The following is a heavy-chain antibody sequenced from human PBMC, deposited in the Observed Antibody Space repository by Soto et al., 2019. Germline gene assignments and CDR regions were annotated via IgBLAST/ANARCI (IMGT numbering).Heavy chain of an antibody. V-gene: IGHV6-1*01. J-gene: IGHJ3*02. CDR1: GDSVSSNSAA. CDR2: TYYRSKWYN. Sequence: PSQTLSLTCAISGDSVSSNSAAWNWIRQSPSRGLEWLGRTYYRSKWYNDYAVSVKSRITINPDTSKNQFSLQLNSVTPEDTAVYYCARELIAARLNWPDAFDIWGQGTMVTVSS. CDR3: ARELIAARLNWPDAFDI. D-gene: IGHD6-6*01.